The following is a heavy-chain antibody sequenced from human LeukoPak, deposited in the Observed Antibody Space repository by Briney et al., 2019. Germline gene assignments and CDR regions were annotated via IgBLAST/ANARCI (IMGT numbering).Heavy chain of an antibody. V-gene: IGHV4-39*07. CDR2: VFYNGAT. J-gene: IGHJ3*01. Sequence: SETLSLTCIVSGGSISSSIYYWAWVRQPPGKGLEWIGTVFYNGATQYSPSLRSRVTISIDTSTNQFSLKLTSVTAADTALYYCARELRCDNSDSGAFWGQGTVVTVSS. D-gene: IGHD1-26*01. CDR1: GGSISSSIYY. CDR3: ARELRCDNSDSGAF.